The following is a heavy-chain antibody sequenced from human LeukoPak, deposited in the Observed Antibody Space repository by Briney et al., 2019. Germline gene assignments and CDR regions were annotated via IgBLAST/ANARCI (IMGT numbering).Heavy chain of an antibody. CDR2: ISSSGSSI. V-gene: IGHV3-48*03. CDR1: GFTFSGYE. D-gene: IGHD3-22*01. CDR3: ARDGLRGLLLSS. J-gene: IGHJ5*02. Sequence: GGSLRLSCAASGFTFSGYEMNWVRQAPGKGLEWVSYISSSGSSIYYADSVKGRFTISRDNAKNSLYLQMNSLRAEDTAVYYCARDGLRGLLLSSWGQGTLVAVSS.